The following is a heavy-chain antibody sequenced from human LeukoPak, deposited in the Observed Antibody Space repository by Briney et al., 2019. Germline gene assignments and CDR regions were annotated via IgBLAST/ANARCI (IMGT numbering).Heavy chain of an antibody. V-gene: IGHV4-34*01. CDR1: GGSFSGYY. CDR3: ARVHCSSTSCYRSRGYFDY. D-gene: IGHD2-2*01. J-gene: IGHJ4*02. Sequence: SETLSLTCAVYGGSFSGYYWSWVRQPPGKGLEWLGEMNDSGSTNYNPYLTSRVNISVDTSKNQFSLKLSSVTAADTAVYYCARVHCSSTSCYRSRGYFDYWGQGTLVTVSS. CDR2: MNDSGST.